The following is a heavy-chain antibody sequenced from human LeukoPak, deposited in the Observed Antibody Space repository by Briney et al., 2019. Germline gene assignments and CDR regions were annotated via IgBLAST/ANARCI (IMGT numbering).Heavy chain of an antibody. V-gene: IGHV4-34*01. CDR2: INHSGST. Sequence: PSETLSLTCAVYGGSFSGYYWSWIRQPSGKGLEWIGEINHSGSTNYNPSLKSRVTISVDTSKNQFSLKLSSVTAADTAVYYCARIPKPVRGVIIKSEPIDYWGQGTLVTVSS. CDR3: ARIPKPVRGVIIKSEPIDY. J-gene: IGHJ4*02. D-gene: IGHD3-10*01. CDR1: GGSFSGYY.